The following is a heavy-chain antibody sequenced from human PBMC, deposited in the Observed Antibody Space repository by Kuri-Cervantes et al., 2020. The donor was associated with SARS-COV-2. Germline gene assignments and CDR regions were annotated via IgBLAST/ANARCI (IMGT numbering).Heavy chain of an antibody. CDR2: ISGSSRTT. CDR1: GFTFRNYS. CDR3: ARDPSAVTPVY. J-gene: IGHJ4*02. Sequence: GESLKISCAASGFTFRNYSLNWVRQAPGKGLEWVSYISGSSRTTFYAESVKGRFTISRDNAKNSLYLQMNSLRAEDTAVYYCARDPSAVTPVYWGQGTLVTVSS. D-gene: IGHD4-17*01. V-gene: IGHV3-48*01.